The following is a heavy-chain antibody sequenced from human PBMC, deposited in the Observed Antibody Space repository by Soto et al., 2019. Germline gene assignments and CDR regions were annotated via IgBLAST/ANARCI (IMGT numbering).Heavy chain of an antibody. D-gene: IGHD2-2*01. CDR1: GFTFSSYG. Sequence: GGSLRLSCAASGFTFSSYGMHWVRQAPGKGLEWVAVIWYDGSNKYYADSVKGRFTISRDNSKNTLYLQMNSLRAEDTAVYYCARDAHCSSTSCTYYYYGMDVWGQGTTVTVSS. J-gene: IGHJ6*02. CDR3: ARDAHCSSTSCTYYYYGMDV. V-gene: IGHV3-33*01. CDR2: IWYDGSNK.